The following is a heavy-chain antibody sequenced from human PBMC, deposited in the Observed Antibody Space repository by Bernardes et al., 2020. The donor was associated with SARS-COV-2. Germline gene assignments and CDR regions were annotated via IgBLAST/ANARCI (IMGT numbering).Heavy chain of an antibody. CDR2: IYYTGRT. D-gene: IGHD1-1*01. CDR3: ARTRNDDYFDF. V-gene: IGHV4-59*08. Sequence: SETLSLTCTVSGGSISSYSWSWIRQPPGKGLEWIGYIYYTGRTNYNPSLKSRVTISVDTSKNQFSLKLSSVTAADTAVYYCARTRNDDYFDFWGRGTLVTVSS. CDR1: GGSISSYS. J-gene: IGHJ4*02.